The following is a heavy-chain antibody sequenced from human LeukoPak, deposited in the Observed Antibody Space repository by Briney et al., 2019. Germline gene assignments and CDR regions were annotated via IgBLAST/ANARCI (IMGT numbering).Heavy chain of an antibody. J-gene: IGHJ4*02. Sequence: GESLKISCKGSGYSFSSYWVGWVRQMPGKGLEWMGIIYPGDSGTRYSPSFQGQVTISADKSITTAYLQWSSLKASDTAMYYCARSPGASSGQYYYGSGSYQFDYWGQGTLVTVSS. V-gene: IGHV5-51*01. CDR1: GYSFSSYW. CDR2: IYPGDSGT. D-gene: IGHD3-10*01. CDR3: ARSPGASSGQYYYGSGSYQFDY.